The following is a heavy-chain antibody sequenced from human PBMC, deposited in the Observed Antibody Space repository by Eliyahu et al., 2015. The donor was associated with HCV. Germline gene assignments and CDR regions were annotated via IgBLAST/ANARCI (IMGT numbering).Heavy chain of an antibody. J-gene: IGHJ4*02. D-gene: IGHD6-13*01. CDR3: AKQSHRRVYSSSSSDY. V-gene: IGHV3-23*01. CDR1: GFTFSSYA. CDR2: ISGSGGST. Sequence: EVQLLESGGGLVQPGGSLRLSCAASGFTFSSYAMSWFRQAPGKGXEXVSAISGSGGSTYYADSVKGRFTISRDNSKNTLYLQMNSLRAEDTAVYYCAKQSHRRVYSSSSSDYWGQGTLVTVSS.